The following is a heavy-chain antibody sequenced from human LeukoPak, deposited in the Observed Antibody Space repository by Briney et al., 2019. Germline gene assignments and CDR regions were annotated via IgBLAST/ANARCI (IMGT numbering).Heavy chain of an antibody. CDR1: GYSISSGYY. CDR3: ARQGGSCSSTSCYNWFDP. CDR2: IYHSGST. Sequence: SETLSLTCAVSGYSISSGYYWGWIRQPPGKGLEWIGSIYHSGSTYYNPSLKSRVTISVDTSKNQFSLKLSSVTAADTAVYYCARQGGSCSSTSCYNWFDPWGQGTLVTVSS. V-gene: IGHV4-38-2*01. J-gene: IGHJ5*02. D-gene: IGHD2-2*01.